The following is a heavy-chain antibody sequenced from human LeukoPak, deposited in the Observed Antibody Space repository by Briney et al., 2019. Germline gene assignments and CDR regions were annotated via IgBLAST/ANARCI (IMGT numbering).Heavy chain of an antibody. CDR3: ARGLFHDILTGYYGGDY. CDR2: MNPNSGNT. V-gene: IGHV1-8*01. J-gene: IGHJ4*02. D-gene: IGHD3-9*01. Sequence: ASVKVSCKASGYTFTSYDINWVRQATGQGLEWMGWMNPNSGNTGYAQKFQGRVTMTRNTSISTAYMELSSLRSEDTAVYYCARGLFHDILTGYYGGDYWGQGTLVTVSS. CDR1: GYTFTSYD.